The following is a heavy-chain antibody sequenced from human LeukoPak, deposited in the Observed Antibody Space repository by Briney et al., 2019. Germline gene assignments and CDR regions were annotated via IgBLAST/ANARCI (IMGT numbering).Heavy chain of an antibody. CDR1: GFTLGDYA. Sequence: PGRSLGLSCAASGFTLGDYALSWVRQAPGKGLEWVGLIRSNGYGGTTEYAASVKGRFTISRDDSKSIAYLQMNSLKTEDTAVYYCSRGTIFGVVVMYYSGMDVWGQGTTVTVSS. V-gene: IGHV3-49*04. D-gene: IGHD3-3*01. J-gene: IGHJ6*02. CDR3: SRGTIFGVVVMYYSGMDV. CDR2: IRSNGYGGTT.